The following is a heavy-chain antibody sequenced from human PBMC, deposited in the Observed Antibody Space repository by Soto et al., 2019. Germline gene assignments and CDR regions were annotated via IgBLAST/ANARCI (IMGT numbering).Heavy chain of an antibody. D-gene: IGHD2-21*01. CDR1: GYDFTSYG. Sequence: QGQLLQSGDEVKKPGASVRVSCRASGYDFTSYGISWVSQAPGQGLEWVSWISAYNGKRDTAQKFQGRVTMTLDTSTDTAHRELGDLTSADTAVYYCARGRIVASIHDAFEIWGQGTMVAVSS. CDR3: ARGRIVASIHDAFEI. V-gene: IGHV1-18*01. J-gene: IGHJ3*02. CDR2: ISAYNGKR.